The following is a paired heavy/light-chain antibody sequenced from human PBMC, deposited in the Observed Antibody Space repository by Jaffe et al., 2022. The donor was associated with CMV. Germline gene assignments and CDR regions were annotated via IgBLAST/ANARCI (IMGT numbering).Light chain of an antibody. Sequence: QSVLTQPPSLSAAPGQTVTISCSGSSSNIGNNFVSWYQQLPETAPKLLIYENNKRPSGTPDRFSGSKSGTSATLGITGVQTGDEADYYCGTWDSSLTAGVFGGGTKLTVL. CDR2: ENN. CDR3: GTWDSSLTAGV. V-gene: IGLV1-51*02. CDR1: SSNIGNNF. J-gene: IGLJ3*02.
Heavy chain of an antibody. CDR3: ARAPYYHDTSGYYQYFFYYMDV. V-gene: IGHV1-18*01. CDR1: EYTFTSYG. J-gene: IGHJ6*03. D-gene: IGHD3-22*01. CDR2: ISPYNDNT. Sequence: QVQLVQSGVEAKKPGASVKLSCKASEYTFTSYGISWVRQAPGQGLEWMAWISPYNDNTKYAQKFQGRVTLTTDTSTSTAYMELRSLRSDDTAVYYCARAPYYHDTSGYYQYFFYYMDVWGKGATVTVSS.